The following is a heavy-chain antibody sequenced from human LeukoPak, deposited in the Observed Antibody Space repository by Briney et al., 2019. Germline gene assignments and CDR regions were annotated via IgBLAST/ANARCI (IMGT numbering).Heavy chain of an antibody. V-gene: IGHV1-2*02. CDR3: AREWDYYAF. Sequence: ASVKVSCKASGYTFTDYCMHWVRQAPGQGLEWMGWINPKSGDTRYAQKFQGRVTMTRDTSITTAYMDLSSLRSDDTAVYYCAREWDYYAFWGQGTLVTVSS. CDR1: GYTFTDYC. J-gene: IGHJ4*02. CDR2: INPKSGDT.